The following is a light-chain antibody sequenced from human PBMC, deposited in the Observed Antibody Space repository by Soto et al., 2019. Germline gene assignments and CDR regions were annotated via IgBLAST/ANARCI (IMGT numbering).Light chain of an antibody. V-gene: IGKV3-20*01. J-gene: IGKJ3*01. CDR2: GAS. CDR3: QQYGTSPFT. Sequence: ETVLTQSPGTLSLSPGERATLSCRASHSVGSNLAWYQQKPGQAPRLLIYGASNTATGIPARFSGSGSGAGFTLTISRLEPEDFADYYCQQYGTSPFTFGPGTKVDI. CDR1: HSVGSN.